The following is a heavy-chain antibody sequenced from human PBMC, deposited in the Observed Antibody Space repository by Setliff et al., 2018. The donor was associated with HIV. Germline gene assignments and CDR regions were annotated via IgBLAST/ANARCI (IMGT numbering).Heavy chain of an antibody. Sequence: NPSETLSLTCAVSGGSISSSNWWSWVRQPPGKGLEWIGEIYHSGSTNYNPSLKSRVTISVDTSKNQFYLKLSSVTAADTAVYYCARILLYDSSAYFVNAFDNWGQGTVVTVSS. CDR2: IYHSGST. J-gene: IGHJ3*02. CDR3: ARILLYDSSAYFVNAFDN. V-gene: IGHV4-4*02. D-gene: IGHD3-22*01. CDR1: GGSISSSNW.